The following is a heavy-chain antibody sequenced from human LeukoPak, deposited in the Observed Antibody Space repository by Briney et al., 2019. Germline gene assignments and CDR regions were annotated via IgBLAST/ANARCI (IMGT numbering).Heavy chain of an antibody. CDR1: GFTFNNYA. CDR2: INHSGST. D-gene: IGHD2-15*01. V-gene: IGHV4-34*01. Sequence: GSLRLSCAASGFTFNNYAMSWIRQPPGKGLEWIGEINHSGSTNDNPSLKSRVTISVDTSKNQFSLKLSSVTAADTAVYYCARGRSCSGGSCYLPLPRIMYPRPFDYWGQGTLVTVSS. CDR3: ARGRSCSGGSCYLPLPRIMYPRPFDY. J-gene: IGHJ4*02.